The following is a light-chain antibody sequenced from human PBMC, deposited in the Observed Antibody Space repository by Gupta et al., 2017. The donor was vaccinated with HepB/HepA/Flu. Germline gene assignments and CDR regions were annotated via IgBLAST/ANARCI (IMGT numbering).Light chain of an antibody. J-gene: IGKJ4*01. CDR2: TAS. CDR3: QQYSTPRT. Sequence: MTQSPSTLSASVGDSVTSTCRASQNIYYWLAWYQQRPGQAPKLLVHTASVLERGVPESISGRGGTKDSILISNQHQADDAANYYYQQYSTPRTFGWGTRVEIK. CDR1: QNIYYW. V-gene: IGKV1-5*03.